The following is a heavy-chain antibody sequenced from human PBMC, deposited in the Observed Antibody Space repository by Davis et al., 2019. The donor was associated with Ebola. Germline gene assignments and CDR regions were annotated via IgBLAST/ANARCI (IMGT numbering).Heavy chain of an antibody. D-gene: IGHD6-19*01. V-gene: IGHV3-33*01. CDR2: IWYDGSNK. Sequence: PGGSLRLSCAASGFTFSSYGMHWVRQAPGKGLEWVAVIWYDGSNKYYADSVKGRFTISRDNSKNTLYLQMNSLRAEDTAVYYCARGLSIAVAGTFDYWGQGTLVTVSS. CDR3: ARGLSIAVAGTFDY. CDR1: GFTFSSYG. J-gene: IGHJ4*02.